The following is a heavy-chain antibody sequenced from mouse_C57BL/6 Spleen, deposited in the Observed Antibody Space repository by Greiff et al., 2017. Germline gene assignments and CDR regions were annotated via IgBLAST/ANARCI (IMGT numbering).Heavy chain of an antibody. Sequence: QVQLQQPGAELVKPGASVKLSCKASGYTFTSYWMHWVKQRPGQGLEWIGMIHPNSGSTNYNEKFKSKATLTVDKSSSTAYMQLSSLTSEDSAVYYCARQKILTMVTTVWFAYWGQGTLVTVSA. CDR1: GYTFTSYW. J-gene: IGHJ3*01. CDR2: IHPNSGST. V-gene: IGHV1-64*01. D-gene: IGHD2-2*01. CDR3: ARQKILTMVTTVWFAY.